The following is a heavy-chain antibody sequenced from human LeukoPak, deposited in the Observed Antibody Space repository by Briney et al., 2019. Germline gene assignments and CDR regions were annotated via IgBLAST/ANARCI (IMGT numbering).Heavy chain of an antibody. CDR1: GGSISSGSYY. J-gene: IGHJ4*02. V-gene: IGHV4-61*02. CDR3: AVYYYDSSGYYYSGY. D-gene: IGHD3-22*01. Sequence: PSQTLSLTCTVSGGSISSGSYYWSWIRQPAGKGLEWIGRIYTSGSTNYNPSLKSRVTISLDTSKNQFSLKLSSVTAADTAVYYCAVYYYDSSGYYYSGYWGQGTLVTVSS. CDR2: IYTSGST.